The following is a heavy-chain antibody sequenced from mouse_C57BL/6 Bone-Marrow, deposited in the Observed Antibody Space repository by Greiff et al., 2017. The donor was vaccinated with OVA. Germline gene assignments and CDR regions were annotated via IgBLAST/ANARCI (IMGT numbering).Heavy chain of an antibody. D-gene: IGHD2-1*01. CDR3: ARENYYGQFAY. J-gene: IGHJ3*01. CDR2: IHPNSGST. CDR1: GYTFTSYW. Sequence: QVQLQQPGAELVKPGASVKLSCKASGYTFTSYWMHWVKQRPGQGLEWIGMIHPNSGSTNYNEKFKSKATLTVDKSSSTAYMQLSSLTPEDSAVYYCARENYYGQFAYWGQGTLVTVSA. V-gene: IGHV1-64*01.